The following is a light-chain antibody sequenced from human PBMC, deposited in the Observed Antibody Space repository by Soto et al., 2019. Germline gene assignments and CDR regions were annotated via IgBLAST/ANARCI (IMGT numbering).Light chain of an antibody. Sequence: EIVLTQSPATLALSPGERATLSCRASQSVSTYLAWYQQKPGQAARLLINDASNRATGIPARFSGSGSGTDFTLAISSLEPEDFAVYYCQQRTEWPPTFGQGTKVEIK. CDR1: QSVSTY. CDR3: QQRTEWPPT. V-gene: IGKV3-11*01. J-gene: IGKJ1*01. CDR2: DAS.